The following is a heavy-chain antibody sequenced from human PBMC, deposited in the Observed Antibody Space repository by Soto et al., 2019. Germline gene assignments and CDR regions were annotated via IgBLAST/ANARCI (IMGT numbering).Heavy chain of an antibody. J-gene: IGHJ4*02. CDR3: ARQRLQMGIQLWRHFDY. Sequence: KTSETLSLTCTVSGDSISNSRYYWGWIRQPPGKGLEWIASIFYAGSTYYNPSLKSRVTISVDTSKNQFSLKLSSVTAADTARYYCARQRLQMGIQLWRHFDYWGQGTLVTVSS. D-gene: IGHD5-18*01. V-gene: IGHV4-39*01. CDR2: IFYAGST. CDR1: GDSISNSRYY.